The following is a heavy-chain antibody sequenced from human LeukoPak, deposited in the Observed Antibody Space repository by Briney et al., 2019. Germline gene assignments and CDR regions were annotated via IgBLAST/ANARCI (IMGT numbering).Heavy chain of an antibody. D-gene: IGHD6-13*01. CDR3: ARYSSSPENWFDP. V-gene: IGHV5-51*01. Sequence: GESLKISCEASGYSLTNYWIAWVRQMPGKGLEWMGIIYPCDSDTRYSPSFQGQVSISADKSISTVYLQWSSLKASDTAMYYCARYSSSPENWFDPWGQGTLVTVSS. CDR2: IYPCDSDT. CDR1: GYSLTNYW. J-gene: IGHJ5*02.